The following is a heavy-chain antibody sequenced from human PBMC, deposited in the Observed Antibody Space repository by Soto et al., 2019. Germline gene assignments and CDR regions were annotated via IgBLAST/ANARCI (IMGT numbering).Heavy chain of an antibody. D-gene: IGHD3-10*01. Sequence: GGSRRLSCAASGFTFSSYSMIWVRQAPGKGLEWVSGFRSGGDDDTTYYADSVRGRFTISRDNSKNTLFLQMNSLRAEDTAIYYCAKKVNSGSGSQFFDYWGQGTLVTVSS. V-gene: IGHV3-23*01. CDR2: FRSGGDDDTT. J-gene: IGHJ4*02. CDR3: AKKVNSGSGSQFFDY. CDR1: GFTFSSYS.